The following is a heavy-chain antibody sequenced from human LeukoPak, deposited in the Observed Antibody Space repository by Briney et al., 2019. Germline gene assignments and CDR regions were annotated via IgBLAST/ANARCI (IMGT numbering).Heavy chain of an antibody. CDR2: INAGNGNT. CDR3: ATDTMVRGVFDY. D-gene: IGHD3-10*01. J-gene: IGHJ4*02. V-gene: IGHV1-3*01. Sequence: ASVKVSCKASGYTFTSYAMHWVRQAPGQRLEWMGWINAGNGNTIYSQKFQGRVTITRDTSASTAYMELSSLRSEDTAVYYCATDTMVRGVFDYWGQGTLVTVSS. CDR1: GYTFTSYA.